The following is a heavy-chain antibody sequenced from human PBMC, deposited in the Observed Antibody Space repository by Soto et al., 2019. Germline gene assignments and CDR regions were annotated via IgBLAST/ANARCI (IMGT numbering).Heavy chain of an antibody. V-gene: IGHV1-69*13. CDR2: IIPIFGTA. D-gene: IGHD6-6*01. Sequence: ASVKVSCKASGGTFSSYAISWVRQAPGQGLEWMGGIIPIFGTANYAQKFQGRVTLTADESTSTAYMELSSLRSEDTAVYYCARAGQQLVAESVFDYWGQGTLVTVSS. CDR1: GGTFSSYA. CDR3: ARAGQQLVAESVFDY. J-gene: IGHJ4*02.